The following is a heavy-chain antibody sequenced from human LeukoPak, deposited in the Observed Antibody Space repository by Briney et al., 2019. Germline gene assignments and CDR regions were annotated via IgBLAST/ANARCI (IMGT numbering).Heavy chain of an antibody. CDR1: GFTVSSNY. V-gene: IGHV3-66*01. Sequence: GGSLRLSCAASGFTVSSNYMSWVRQAPGKGLEWVSVIYSGGSTYYADSVKGRFTISRDNSKNTLYLQMNSLRPEDTAVYYCAKGGASVTRYVDYWGQGTLVTVSS. D-gene: IGHD4-17*01. CDR2: IYSGGST. CDR3: AKGGASVTRYVDY. J-gene: IGHJ4*02.